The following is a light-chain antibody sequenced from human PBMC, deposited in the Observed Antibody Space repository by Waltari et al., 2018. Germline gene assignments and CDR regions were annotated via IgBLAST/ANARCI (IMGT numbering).Light chain of an antibody. J-gene: IGKJ1*01. CDR1: QRVGRY. Sequence: EIVLTQSPGTLSLSPGARAPLSCTASQRVGRYLAWYQQKPGQAPRLLIYDASSRATGIPDRFSGGGSGTDFSLTISRLEPEDFAAYHCQHYVSLPVTFGQGTKVEIK. CDR2: DAS. V-gene: IGKV3-20*01. CDR3: QHYVSLPVT.